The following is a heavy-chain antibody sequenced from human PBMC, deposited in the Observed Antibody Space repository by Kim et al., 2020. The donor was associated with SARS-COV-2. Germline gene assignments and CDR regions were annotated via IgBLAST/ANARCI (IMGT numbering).Heavy chain of an antibody. J-gene: IGHJ3*02. V-gene: IGHV7-4-1*02. CDR1: GYTFTSYA. CDR2: INTNTGNP. D-gene: IGHD3-10*01. Sequence: ASVKVSCKASGYTFTSYAMNWVRQAPGQGLEWMGWINTNTGNPTYAQGFTGRFVFSLDTSVSTAYLQISSLKAEDTAVYYCARGLQLLWFGESLWADAFDIWGQGTMVTVSS. CDR3: ARGLQLLWFGESLWADAFDI.